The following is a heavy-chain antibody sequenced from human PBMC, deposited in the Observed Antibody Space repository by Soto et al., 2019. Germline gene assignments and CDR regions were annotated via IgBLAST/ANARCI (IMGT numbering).Heavy chain of an antibody. CDR2: LSSSSSYI. CDR1: GFTFSSYS. D-gene: IGHD2-21*02. V-gene: IGHV3-21*01. J-gene: IGHJ4*02. Sequence: VQLVESGGGLVKPGGSLRLSCAASGFTFSSYSMNWVRQAPGKGLEWVSSLSSSSSYIYYADSVKGRFTISRDNAKNSLYLQMNSLRAEDTAVYYCARDPGDVYFDYWGQGTLVTVSS. CDR3: ARDPGDVYFDY.